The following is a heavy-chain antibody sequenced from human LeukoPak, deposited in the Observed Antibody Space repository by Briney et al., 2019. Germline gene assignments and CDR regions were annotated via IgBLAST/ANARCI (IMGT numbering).Heavy chain of an antibody. J-gene: IGHJ4*02. CDR3: ARGDDWLPDY. Sequence: PGGSLRLSCAASGFTFSSYAMHWVRQAPGKGLEWVAVISYDGSNKYYTDSVKGRFTISRDNSKNTLYLQMNSLRAEDTAVYYCARGDDWLPDYWGQGTLVTVSS. V-gene: IGHV3-30-3*01. CDR1: GFTFSSYA. CDR2: ISYDGSNK. D-gene: IGHD3-9*01.